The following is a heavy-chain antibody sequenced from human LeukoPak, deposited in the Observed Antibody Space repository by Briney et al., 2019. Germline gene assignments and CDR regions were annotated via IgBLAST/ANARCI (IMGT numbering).Heavy chain of an antibody. Sequence: SETLSLTCAVYGGSFSGYYWSWIRQPPGKGLEWIGEINHSGSTNYNPSLKSRVTISVDTSKNQFSLKLSSVTAADTAVYYCARVLWPDWFDPRGQGTLVTVSS. D-gene: IGHD2-2*01. CDR2: INHSGST. J-gene: IGHJ5*02. V-gene: IGHV4-34*01. CDR1: GGSFSGYY. CDR3: ARVLWPDWFDP.